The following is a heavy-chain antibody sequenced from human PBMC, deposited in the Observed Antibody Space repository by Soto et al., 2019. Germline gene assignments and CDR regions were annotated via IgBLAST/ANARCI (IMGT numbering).Heavy chain of an antibody. CDR3: AREWGSSWYDY. CDR1: GYTFTSYD. D-gene: IGHD6-13*01. CDR2: MNPNSGNT. V-gene: IGHV1-8*01. Sequence: ASVKFSCKPSGYTFTSYDINWVRQATGQGLEWMGWMNPNSGNTGYAQKFQGRVTMTRNTSISTAYMELSSLRSEDTAVYYCAREWGSSWYDYWGQGTLVTVSS. J-gene: IGHJ4*02.